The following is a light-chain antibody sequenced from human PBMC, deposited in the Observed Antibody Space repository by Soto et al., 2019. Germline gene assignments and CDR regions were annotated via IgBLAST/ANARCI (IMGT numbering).Light chain of an antibody. V-gene: IGLV2-14*01. Sequence: QSALTQPASVSGSPGQSITISCTGTSSDVGGYNYVSWYQLHPGKAPKLIIYEVSHRPSGASNYFSGYKSGNTASLTIFGLQAEDEADYYCSSYTSTSTPCVFGTGTKLTVL. CDR2: EVS. CDR3: SSYTSTSTPCV. CDR1: SSDVGGYNY. J-gene: IGLJ1*01.